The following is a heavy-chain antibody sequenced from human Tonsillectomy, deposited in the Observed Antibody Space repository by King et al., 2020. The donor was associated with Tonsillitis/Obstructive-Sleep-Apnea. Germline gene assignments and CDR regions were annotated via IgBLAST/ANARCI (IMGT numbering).Heavy chain of an antibody. J-gene: IGHJ6*03. Sequence: QLQESGPGLVKPSETLSLTCGVSGGSISSNSYYWGWIRQPPGKGLEWIGSIYYSGITYYNPSLESRVAISVDTSKNQFSLKLSSVTAADTAVYYCARRSRDSYRGDYYYFMDVGGKGTPLTVSS. CDR2: IYYSGIT. V-gene: IGHV4-39*01. CDR1: GGSISSNSYY. CDR3: ARRSRDSYRGDYYYFMDV. D-gene: IGHD1-26*01.